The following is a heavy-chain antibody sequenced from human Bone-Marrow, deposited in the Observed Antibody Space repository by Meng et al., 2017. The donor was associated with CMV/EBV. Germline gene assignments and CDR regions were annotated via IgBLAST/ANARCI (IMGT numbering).Heavy chain of an antibody. CDR3: ARETPSGIFGPNGAFEI. CDR1: GGSISSYY. J-gene: IGHJ3*02. Sequence: AETLSLTCAASGGSISSYYWSWIRQPPGKGLEWIGYIYYSGSTNYNPSLKSRVTISVDTSKNQFSLKLSSVTAADTAVYYCARETPSGIFGPNGAFEIWGQGTMVTVSS. D-gene: IGHD3/OR15-3a*01. V-gene: IGHV4-59*01. CDR2: IYYSGST.